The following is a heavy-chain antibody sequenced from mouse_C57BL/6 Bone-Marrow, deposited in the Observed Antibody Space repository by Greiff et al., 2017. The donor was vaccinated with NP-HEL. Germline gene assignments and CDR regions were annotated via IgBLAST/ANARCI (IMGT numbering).Heavy chain of an antibody. Sequence: EVHLVESGGGLVQPGGSMKLSCVASGFTFSNYWMNWVRQSPEKGLEWVAQIRLKSDNYATHYAESVKGRFTISRDDSKSSVYLQMNNLRAEDTGIYYCTAGYYYGSSYSAWFAYWGQGTLVTVSA. J-gene: IGHJ3*01. D-gene: IGHD1-1*01. CDR1: GFTFSNYW. V-gene: IGHV6-3*01. CDR2: IRLKSDNYAT. CDR3: TAGYYYGSSYSAWFAY.